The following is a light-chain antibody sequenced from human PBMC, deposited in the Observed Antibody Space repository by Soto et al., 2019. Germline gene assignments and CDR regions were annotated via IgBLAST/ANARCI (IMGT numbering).Light chain of an antibody. CDR2: DAS. Sequence: EKLMSQSPATLSVSPGERVTLSCRASQNIHNHMSWFLQKPGQTPRLLMYDASSRATGIPDRFSGSGSGTEFTPTISSLQPDDFATYYCQQYSSHSTFGQGTKV. CDR1: QNIHNH. J-gene: IGKJ1*01. CDR3: QQYSSHST. V-gene: IGKV3D-15*01.